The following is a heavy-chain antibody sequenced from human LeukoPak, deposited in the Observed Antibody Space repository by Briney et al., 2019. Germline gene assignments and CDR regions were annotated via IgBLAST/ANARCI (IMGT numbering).Heavy chain of an antibody. D-gene: IGHD2-2*01. J-gene: IGHJ6*03. CDR2: ISAYNGNT. CDR3: ARDCSSTSCYLGYMDV. V-gene: IGHV1-18*01. CDR1: GYTFTSYG. Sequence: ASVTVSCTASGYTFTSYGISWVRQAPGQGLEWMGWISAYNGNTNYAQTLQGRVTMTTDTSTSTAYMELRSLRSDDTAVYYCARDCSSTSCYLGYMDVWGKGTTVTVSS.